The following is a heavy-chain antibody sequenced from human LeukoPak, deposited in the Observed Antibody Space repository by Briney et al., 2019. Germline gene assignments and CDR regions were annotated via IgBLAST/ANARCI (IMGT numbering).Heavy chain of an antibody. CDR1: GFTFSSYS. CDR3: AKDDAWLQYGD. D-gene: IGHD5-24*01. V-gene: IGHV3-23*01. J-gene: IGHJ4*02. CDR2: ISPNGVIT. Sequence: GGSLRLSCAASGFTFSSYSMNWVRQAPGKGLEWVSGISPNGVITYYADSVKGRFTISRDNSKGTVSLQMNSLRPEDTAVYYCAKDDAWLQYGDWGRGTLVTVS.